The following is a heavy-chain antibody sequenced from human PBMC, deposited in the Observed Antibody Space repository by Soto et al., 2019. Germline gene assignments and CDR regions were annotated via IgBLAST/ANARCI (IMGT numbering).Heavy chain of an antibody. J-gene: IGHJ4*02. Sequence: PGESLKISCKASGYRFTSYWISWVRQTPGKGLEWMGRVDSSDSHANYSPSFQGRVTISVDKSISTAYLQWGSLKASDTAVYYCARHFGLITHFDYWGQGALVTVSS. V-gene: IGHV5-10-1*01. D-gene: IGHD3-3*01. CDR3: ARHFGLITHFDY. CDR2: VDSSDSHA. CDR1: GYRFTSYW.